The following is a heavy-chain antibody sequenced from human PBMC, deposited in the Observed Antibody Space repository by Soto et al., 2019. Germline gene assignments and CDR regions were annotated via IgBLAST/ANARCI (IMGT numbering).Heavy chain of an antibody. CDR1: GITFSGYW. D-gene: IGHD3-10*01. CDR2: VDSDGSGT. Sequence: GGALRLSYLASGITFSGYWMHWVRQVPGKGLVWVARVDSDGSGTSYADSVKGRFTISRDNAKNTLYLQMDRLRAEDTAVYSCARNYYGSGSYAPWFDPWGQGTLVTVSS. J-gene: IGHJ5*02. V-gene: IGHV3-74*01. CDR3: ARNYYGSGSYAPWFDP.